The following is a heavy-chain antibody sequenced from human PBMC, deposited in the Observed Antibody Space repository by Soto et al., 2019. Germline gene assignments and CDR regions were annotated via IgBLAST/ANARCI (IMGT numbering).Heavy chain of an antibody. CDR2: IIPILGIA. V-gene: IGHV1-69*04. J-gene: IGHJ6*02. Sequence: SVKVSCKASGGTFSSYTISWVRQAPGQGLEWKGRIIPILGIANYAQKFQSRVTITADKSTSTAYMELSSLRSEDTAEYYCSREWSGMAYYYYYGMDVWGQGTTVTVAS. D-gene: IGHD2-8*02. CDR1: GGTFSSYT. CDR3: SREWSGMAYYYYYGMDV.